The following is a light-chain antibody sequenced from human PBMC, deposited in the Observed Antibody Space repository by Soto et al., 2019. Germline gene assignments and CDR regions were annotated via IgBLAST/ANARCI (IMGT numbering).Light chain of an antibody. CDR2: GAS. CDR3: QHYRNSCP. CDR1: QTVSSSYY. Sequence: EVVLTQSPGTLSLSPGERATLSCRTSQTVSSSYYLAWYQQKPGQAPRLLIYGASNRASGVPDRFSSGWSGTDFTLTISRLEPEDFAMYFCQHYRNSCPFGQGTRVELK. V-gene: IGKV3-20*01. J-gene: IGKJ1*01.